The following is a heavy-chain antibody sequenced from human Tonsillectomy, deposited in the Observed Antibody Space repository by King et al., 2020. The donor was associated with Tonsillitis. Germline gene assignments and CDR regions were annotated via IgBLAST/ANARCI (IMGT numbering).Heavy chain of an antibody. D-gene: IGHD1-26*01. V-gene: IGHV3-30*03. Sequence: VQLVESGGGVVQPGRSLRLSCAASGFTFSSYGMHWVRQAPGKGLEWVALTSYDGSTKYYADSVKGRFTISRDNSRNTVFLEMNSLTVEDTAVYYCARDIPGGSYRCDYWGQGTLVTVSS. CDR2: TSYDGSTK. CDR3: ARDIPGGSYRCDY. J-gene: IGHJ4*02. CDR1: GFTFSSYG.